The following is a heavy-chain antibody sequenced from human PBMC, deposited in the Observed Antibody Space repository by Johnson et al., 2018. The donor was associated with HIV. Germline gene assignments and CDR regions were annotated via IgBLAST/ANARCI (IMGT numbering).Heavy chain of an antibody. Sequence: QLVESGGGVVQPGGSLRLSCAASGFTFSSYGMHWVRQAPGKGLEWVAVTSYDGSNKYYADSVKGRFTISRDNSKNTLYLQMNSLRAEDTAVYYCAREFLPTAYSSSSSAFDIWGQGTMVTVSS. CDR2: TSYDGSNK. CDR3: AREFLPTAYSSSSSAFDI. J-gene: IGHJ3*02. CDR1: GFTFSSYG. V-gene: IGHV3-30*03. D-gene: IGHD6-6*01.